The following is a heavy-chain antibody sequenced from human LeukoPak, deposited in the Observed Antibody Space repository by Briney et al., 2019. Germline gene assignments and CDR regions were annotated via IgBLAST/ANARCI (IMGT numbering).Heavy chain of an antibody. J-gene: IGHJ4*02. V-gene: IGHV4-34*01. D-gene: IGHD2-8*01. CDR1: GFTFSSYA. CDR3: ARGPCTNGVCYFGFARRFDY. Sequence: PGGSLRLSCAASGFTFSSYAMSWVRQPPGKGLEWIGEINHSGSTNYNPSLKSRVTISVDTSKNQFSLKLSSVTAADTAVYYCARGPCTNGVCYFGFARRFDYWGQGTLVTVSS. CDR2: INHSGST.